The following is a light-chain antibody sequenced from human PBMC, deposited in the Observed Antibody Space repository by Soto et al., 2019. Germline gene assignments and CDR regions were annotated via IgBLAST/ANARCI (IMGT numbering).Light chain of an antibody. CDR1: QSISSY. V-gene: IGKV1-39*01. J-gene: IGKJ4*01. CDR3: QQSYSTPLT. Sequence: DIPMTQSPSSLSASVGDRVTMTCRASQSISSYLNWYQQKPGKAPKLLIYAASSLQSGVPSRFSGSGSGTDFTLTISSLQPEDFATYYCQQSYSTPLTFGGGTKVEI. CDR2: AAS.